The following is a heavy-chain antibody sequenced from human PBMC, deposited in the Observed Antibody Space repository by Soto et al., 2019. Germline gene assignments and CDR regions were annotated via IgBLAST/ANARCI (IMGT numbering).Heavy chain of an antibody. Sequence: VASVKVSCKTSGYTFSTYAMNWVRQAPGQRLEWMGWINGGNGDTKYSQNFLGRVTITRDTSASTAYMELSSLRSEDTAVYFCAWDVRGWKGGYYYYGMDVWGQGTTVTVSS. CDR1: GYTFSTYA. V-gene: IGHV1-3*01. CDR2: INGGNGDT. D-gene: IGHD3-10*02. J-gene: IGHJ6*02. CDR3: AWDVRGWKGGYYYYGMDV.